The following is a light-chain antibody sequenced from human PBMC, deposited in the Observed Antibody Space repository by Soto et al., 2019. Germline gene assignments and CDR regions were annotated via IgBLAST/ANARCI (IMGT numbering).Light chain of an antibody. CDR2: GPS. V-gene: IGKV3-20*01. CDR3: QQYGPSYT. CDR1: ESVGSNY. Sequence: EIVLTQSPGTLSLSPGERATLSCRASESVGSNYLAWYQQKPGQAPRLLVYGPSTRATGIPDSFSGSGSGIEFTITSARLDPEDFAVYLCQQYGPSYTFGQGTKVEIK. J-gene: IGKJ1*01.